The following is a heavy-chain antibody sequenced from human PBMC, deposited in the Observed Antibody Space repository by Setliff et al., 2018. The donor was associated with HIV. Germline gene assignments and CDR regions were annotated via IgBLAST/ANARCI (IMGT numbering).Heavy chain of an antibody. J-gene: IGHJ6*02. CDR2: IYYSGST. CDR1: GGSISSGAYY. CDR3: TRDRSDFHYHGMDV. Sequence: SETLSLTCTLSGGSISSGAYYWTWIRQHPGKGLEWIGYIYYSGSTYYNPSLKSRPTISLDTSSNQFSLRLSSVTAADTAVYYCTRDRSDFHYHGMDVWGQGTTVTVS. V-gene: IGHV4-31*03. D-gene: IGHD2-21*02.